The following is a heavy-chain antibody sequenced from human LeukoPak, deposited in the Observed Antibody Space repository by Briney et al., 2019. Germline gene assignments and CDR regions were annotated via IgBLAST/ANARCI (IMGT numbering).Heavy chain of an antibody. J-gene: IGHJ5*02. Sequence: PGGSLRLSCAASGFTFSSYAMHWVRQAPGKGLEWVAVISYDGSNKYYADSVKGRFTISRDNSKNTLYLQMNSLRAEDTAVYYCARGGDILTGYSNWFDPWGQGTLVTVSS. CDR3: ARGGDILTGYSNWFDP. CDR1: GFTFSSYA. V-gene: IGHV3-30*04. CDR2: ISYDGSNK. D-gene: IGHD3-9*01.